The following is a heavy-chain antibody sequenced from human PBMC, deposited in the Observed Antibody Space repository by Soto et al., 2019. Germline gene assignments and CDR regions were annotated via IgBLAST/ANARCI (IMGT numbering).Heavy chain of an antibody. Sequence: EAHLVESGGGLVQPGKSLRLSCVASGFNFEDFAMHWVRQAPGKGLEWVSGISWNSGNKGYADSVKGRFTISRDNAAKSLFLQVNSLTLEDTALYYCVKDTGGGFPAYYYGMDVWCQGTTVTVSS. CDR2: ISWNSGNK. CDR3: VKDTGGGFPAYYYGMDV. D-gene: IGHD2-8*02. J-gene: IGHJ6*02. CDR1: GFNFEDFA. V-gene: IGHV3-9*01.